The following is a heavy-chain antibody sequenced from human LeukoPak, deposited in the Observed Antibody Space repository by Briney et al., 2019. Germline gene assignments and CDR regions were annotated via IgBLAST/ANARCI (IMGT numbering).Heavy chain of an antibody. CDR1: GFTVSSNY. CDR2: IYSSGST. J-gene: IGHJ4*02. Sequence: PGGSLRLSCAASGFTVSSNYMSWVRQAPGKGLEWVSVIYSSGSTYYADSVKGRFTIPRDNSKNTLYLQMNSLRADDTAVYYCARDRGGPEGDWGQGTLVTVSS. D-gene: IGHD2-15*01. V-gene: IGHV3-53*01. CDR3: ARDRGGPEGD.